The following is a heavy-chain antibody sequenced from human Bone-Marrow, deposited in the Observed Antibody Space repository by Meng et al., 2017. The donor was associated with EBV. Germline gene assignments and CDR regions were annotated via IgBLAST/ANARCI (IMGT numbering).Heavy chain of an antibody. V-gene: IGHV4-4*03. Sequence: QGQLRGAGPGLGKPPGPLALTCAVSGGSISSSNWWSWVRQPPGKGLEWIGEIYHSGSTNYNPSLKSRVTISVDKSKNQFSLKLSSVTAADTAVYYCARYAVVVVAAPYWYFDLWGRGTLVTASS. J-gene: IGHJ2*01. CDR2: IYHSGST. CDR1: GGSISSSNW. CDR3: ARYAVVVVAAPYWYFDL. D-gene: IGHD2-15*01.